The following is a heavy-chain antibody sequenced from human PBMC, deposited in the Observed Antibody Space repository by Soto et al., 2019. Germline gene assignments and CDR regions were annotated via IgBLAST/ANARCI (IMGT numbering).Heavy chain of an antibody. CDR1: GFSFRTYG. D-gene: IGHD1-1*01. Sequence: QVQLVESGGGLVQPGTSLRLSCAVSGFSFRTYGFHWVRQPPGKGLEWVAVISPKGHSDSVEGRFTISRDNSKDTLYLQMNNLRAEDTAVYYCARDDAFGNENDFDLWGQGTMVTVSS. CDR2: ISPK. CDR3: ARDDAFGNENDFDL. V-gene: IGHV3-33*01. J-gene: IGHJ3*01.